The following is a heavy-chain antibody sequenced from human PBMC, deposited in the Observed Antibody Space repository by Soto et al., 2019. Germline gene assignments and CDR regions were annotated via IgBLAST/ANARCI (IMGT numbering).Heavy chain of an antibody. CDR1: GYTFTGYY. Sequence: GTSVKVSCKASGYTFTGYYMHWVRQAPGQGLEWMGWINPNSGGTNYAQKFQGWVTMTRDTSISTAYMELSRLRSDDTAVYYCARGLEVLAVAEKDRFDYWGQGTLVTVSS. CDR3: ARGLEVLAVAEKDRFDY. J-gene: IGHJ4*02. D-gene: IGHD6-19*01. CDR2: INPNSGGT. V-gene: IGHV1-2*04.